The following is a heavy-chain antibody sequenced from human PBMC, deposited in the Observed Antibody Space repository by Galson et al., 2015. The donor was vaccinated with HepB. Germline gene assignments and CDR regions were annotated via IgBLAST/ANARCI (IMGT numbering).Heavy chain of an antibody. J-gene: IGHJ6*02. CDR3: ARDDGVGATNYYYYGMDV. CDR2: INPNSGGT. D-gene: IGHD1-26*01. CDR1: GYTFTGYY. Sequence: SVKVSCKASGYTFTGYYMHWVRQAPGQGLEWMGWINPNSGGTNYAQKFQGWVTMTRDTSISTAYMELSRLRSDDTAVYYCARDDGVGATNYYYYGMDVWGQGTTVTVSS. V-gene: IGHV1-2*04.